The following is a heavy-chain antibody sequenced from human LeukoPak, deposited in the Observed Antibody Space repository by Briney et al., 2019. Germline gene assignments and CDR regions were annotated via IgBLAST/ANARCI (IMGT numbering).Heavy chain of an antibody. Sequence: ASVKVSCKASGGTFSSYPVSWVRQAPGQGLEWMGMIYPRDGSTSYAQKFQGRVTVTRDTSTSTVHMELSGLRSEDTAVYYCARDQGGFDYWGQGTLVTVSS. CDR3: ARDQGGFDY. V-gene: IGHV1-46*01. CDR2: IYPRDGST. J-gene: IGHJ4*02. CDR1: GGTFSSYP.